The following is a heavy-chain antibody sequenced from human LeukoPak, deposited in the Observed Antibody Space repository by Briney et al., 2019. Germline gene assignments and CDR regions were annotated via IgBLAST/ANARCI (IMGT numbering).Heavy chain of an antibody. CDR3: ARVSSSWYFWYFDL. CDR1: GFTFDDYG. CDR2: INWNGGST. J-gene: IGHJ2*01. V-gene: IGHV3-20*04. Sequence: GGSLRLSCAASGFTFDDYGMSWVRQVPGKGLEWVSGINWNGGSTGYADSVKGRFTISRDNAKSSLYLQMNSLRAEDTALYYCARVSSSWYFWYFDLWGRGTLVTVSS. D-gene: IGHD6-13*01.